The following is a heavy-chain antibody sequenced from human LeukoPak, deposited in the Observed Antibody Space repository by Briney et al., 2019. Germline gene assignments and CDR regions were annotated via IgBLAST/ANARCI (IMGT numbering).Heavy chain of an antibody. V-gene: IGHV1-24*01. CDR2: FDPEDGET. CDR3: ATDQYCSSTSCLSAFDI. J-gene: IGHJ3*02. CDR1: GYTLTELS. D-gene: IGHD2-2*01. Sequence: ASVKVSCKVSGYTLTELSMHWVRQAPGKGLEWMGGFDPEDGETIYAQKFQGRVTMTEDTSTDTAYMELSSLRSEDTAVYYCATDQYCSSTSCLSAFDIWGQGTMVTVSS.